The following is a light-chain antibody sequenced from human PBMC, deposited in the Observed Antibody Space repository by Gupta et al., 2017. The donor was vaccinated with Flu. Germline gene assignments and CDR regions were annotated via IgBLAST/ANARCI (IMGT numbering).Light chain of an antibody. CDR1: QGISNY. Sequence: DIQMFPPPSSLSASLGDRVTITCRASQGISNYLAWYQQKPGKVPKRLIYAASTWKAGVPSRFSGSGCGTEFTLTISSRQQEDVAAEYCQKYNGAPRYTFGQGTKVEIK. CDR2: AAS. V-gene: IGKV1-27*01. J-gene: IGKJ1*01. CDR3: QKYNGAPRYT.